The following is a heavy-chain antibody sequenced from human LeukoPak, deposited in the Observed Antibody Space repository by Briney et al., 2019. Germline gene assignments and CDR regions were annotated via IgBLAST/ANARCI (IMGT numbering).Heavy chain of an antibody. J-gene: IGHJ6*02. D-gene: IGHD6-19*01. CDR3: ARDPAGGWPIYYYYGMDV. V-gene: IGHV4-4*07. CDR2: IYTSGST. CDR1: GGSISSYY. Sequence: SETLSLTCTVSGGSISSYYWSWIRQPAGKGLEWIGRIYTSGSTNYNPSLKSRVTMSVDTSKNQFSLKLSSVTAADTAVYYCARDPAGGWPIYYYYGMDVWGQGTTVTVSS.